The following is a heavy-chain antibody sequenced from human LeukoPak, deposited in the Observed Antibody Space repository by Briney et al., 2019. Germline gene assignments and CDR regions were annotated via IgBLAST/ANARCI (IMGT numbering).Heavy chain of an antibody. V-gene: IGHV4-39*01. Sequence: SETLSLTCTVPGGSISSSSYYWGWIRQPPGKGLEWIGSIYYSGSTYYNPSLKSRVTISVDTSKNQFSLKLSSVTAADTAVYYCARHDYDILTGPPGYWGQGTLVTVSS. CDR1: GGSISSSSYY. D-gene: IGHD3-9*01. CDR2: IYYSGST. CDR3: ARHDYDILTGPPGY. J-gene: IGHJ4*02.